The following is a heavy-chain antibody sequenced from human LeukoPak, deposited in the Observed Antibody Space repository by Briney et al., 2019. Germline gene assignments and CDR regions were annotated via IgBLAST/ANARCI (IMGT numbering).Heavy chain of an antibody. V-gene: IGHV3-74*01. CDR2: INTDGSRT. J-gene: IGHJ4*02. Sequence: PGGSLRLSCAASGFTFSTYWMHWVRQAPGKGLVWVSRINTDGSRTDSVEGRFTISRDNAKNTLYLQMNSLRAEDTAVYYCAGVSRGNYYFDYWGPGTLVTVSS. CDR1: GFTFSTYW. CDR3: AGVSRGNYYFDY.